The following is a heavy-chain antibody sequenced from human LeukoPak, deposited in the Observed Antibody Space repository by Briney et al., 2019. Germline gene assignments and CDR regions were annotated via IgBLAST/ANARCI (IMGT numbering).Heavy chain of an antibody. CDR3: ARDLRPTAAADHLPEY. CDR1: GFPFSSYA. V-gene: IGHV3-23*01. Sequence: GSLRLSCAASGFPFSSYAMSWVRQAPGKGLEWVSAISGSGGSTYYADSVKGRFTISRDNSKNTLYLQMNSLRAEDTAVYYCARDLRPTAAADHLPEYWGQGTLVTVS. D-gene: IGHD6-13*01. J-gene: IGHJ4*02. CDR2: ISGSGGST.